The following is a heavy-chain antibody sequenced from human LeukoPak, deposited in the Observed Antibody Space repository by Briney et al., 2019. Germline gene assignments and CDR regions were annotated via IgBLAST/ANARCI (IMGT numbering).Heavy chain of an antibody. CDR1: KFTLSSYW. J-gene: IGHJ4*02. V-gene: IGHV3-7*01. CDR2: IKRDGSEK. Sequence: GGSLRLSCATSKFTLSSYWMSWVRQAPGKGLKWVANIKRDGSEKYYVDSVKGRFTISRDNAKNSLFLQMNSLRAEDTAIYYCAREGHCTTTRCYEDYWGQGALVTVSS. D-gene: IGHD2-2*01. CDR3: AREGHCTTTRCYEDY.